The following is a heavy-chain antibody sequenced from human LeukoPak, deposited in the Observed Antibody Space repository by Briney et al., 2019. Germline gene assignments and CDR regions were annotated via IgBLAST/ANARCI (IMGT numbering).Heavy chain of an antibody. CDR3: ARDLYYDSSGYYYHYFDY. V-gene: IGHV3-11*01. CDR1: GFTFSDYY. D-gene: IGHD3-22*01. J-gene: IGHJ4*02. CDR2: ISSSGSTI. Sequence: GGSLRLSCAASGFTFSDYYMSWIRQAPGKGLEWVSYISSSGSTIYYADSVKGRFTISRDNAKNSLYLQMNSLRAEDTAVYYCARDLYYDSSGYYYHYFDYWGQGTLVTVSS.